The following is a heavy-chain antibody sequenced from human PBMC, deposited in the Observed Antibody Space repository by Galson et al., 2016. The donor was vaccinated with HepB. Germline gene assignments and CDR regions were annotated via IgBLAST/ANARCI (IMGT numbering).Heavy chain of an antibody. D-gene: IGHD4-23*01. V-gene: IGHV3-23*01. CDR2: ISGGGDIT. CDR3: AKALYGGHY. Sequence: SLRLSCAASGFTLSGFAMNWVRQAPGKGLECVSGISGGGDITYHADSVKGRFTISRDNSKNTLFLQMNSLRAEDTAGYYCAKALYGGHYWGQGTLVTVSS. CDR1: GFTLSGFA. J-gene: IGHJ4*02.